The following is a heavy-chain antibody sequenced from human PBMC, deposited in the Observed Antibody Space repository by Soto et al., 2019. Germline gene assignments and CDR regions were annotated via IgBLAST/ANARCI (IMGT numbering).Heavy chain of an antibody. CDR1: GFTVSSNY. D-gene: IGHD3-3*01. Sequence: EVQLVESGGGLVQPGGSLRLSCAASGFTVSSNYMSWVRQAPGKGLEWVSVIYSGGSTYYADSVKGRFTISRDNSKNTLYLQMNGLRAEDTAVYYCARALVGGYDFWSGYSLFDYWGQGTLVTVSS. V-gene: IGHV3-66*01. CDR2: IYSGGST. CDR3: ARALVGGYDFWSGYSLFDY. J-gene: IGHJ4*02.